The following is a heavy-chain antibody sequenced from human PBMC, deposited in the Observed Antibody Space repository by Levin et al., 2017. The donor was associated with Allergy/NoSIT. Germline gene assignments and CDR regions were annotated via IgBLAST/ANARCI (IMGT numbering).Heavy chain of an antibody. CDR1: GFTFSSYG. D-gene: IGHD5-24*01. V-gene: IGHV3-30*18. J-gene: IGHJ4*02. Sequence: GGSLRLYCAASGFTFSSYGMHWVRQAPGKGLEWVAVISYDGSNKYYADSVKGRFTISRDNSKNTLYLQMNSLRAEDTAVSYCAKVLSTPHPREMATISGFGIDYWGQGTLVTVSS. CDR3: AKVLSTPHPREMATISGFGIDY. CDR2: ISYDGSNK.